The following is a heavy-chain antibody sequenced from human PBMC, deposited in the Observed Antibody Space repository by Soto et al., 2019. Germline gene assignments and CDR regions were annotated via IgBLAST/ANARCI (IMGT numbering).Heavy chain of an antibody. D-gene: IGHD1-1*01. Sequence: QGQLMQAGAEVKKPGSSVKVSCNASGGTFSSSAISWMRQSPGQGLEWIGGIIPMFGTANYAQRLEVRGTITADETTRRDYIELRSLRSDDTAVYSCAVSDRTTSGTPLGCYYGRGFWGQGTTVTVSS. CDR3: AVSDRTTSGTPLGCYYGRGF. CDR2: IIPMFGTA. V-gene: IGHV1-69*01. J-gene: IGHJ6*02. CDR1: GGTFSSSA.